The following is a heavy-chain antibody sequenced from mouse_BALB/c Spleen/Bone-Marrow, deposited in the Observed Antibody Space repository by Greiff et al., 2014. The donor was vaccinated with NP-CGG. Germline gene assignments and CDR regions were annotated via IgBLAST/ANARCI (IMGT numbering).Heavy chain of an antibody. CDR3: TRSYYGNYFDV. J-gene: IGHJ1*01. CDR2: INPSNGGT. V-gene: IGHV1S81*02. CDR1: GYTFTSYY. D-gene: IGHD2-1*01. Sequence: QVQLKESGAELVKPGASVKLSCKASGYTFTSYYVYWVKQRPGQGLEWIGEINPSNGGTNFNEKFKSKATLTVDKSSSTAYMQLSSLTSEDSAVYYCTRSYYGNYFDVWGAGTTVTVSS.